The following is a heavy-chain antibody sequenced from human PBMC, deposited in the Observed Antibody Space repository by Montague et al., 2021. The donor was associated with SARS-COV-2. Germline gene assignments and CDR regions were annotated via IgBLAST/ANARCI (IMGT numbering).Heavy chain of an antibody. CDR3: TAATYFFDRGGSHYGYYFDH. D-gene: IGHD3-9*01. CDR1: GFTFSGSA. CDR2: IRSEANNFAT. Sequence: SLRLSCAASGFTFSGSAMHWVRQASGKGLEWLGRIRSEANNFATAYGASVEGRFTISRDDSKNTAYLHMNSLKSDDTAVYYCTAATYFFDRGGSHYGYYFDHWGQGALVTVSS. V-gene: IGHV3-73*01. J-gene: IGHJ4*02.